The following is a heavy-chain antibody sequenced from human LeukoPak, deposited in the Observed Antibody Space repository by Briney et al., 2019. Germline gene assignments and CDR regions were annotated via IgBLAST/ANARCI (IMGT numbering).Heavy chain of an antibody. Sequence: PSETLSLTCTVSGGSISSGDYYWSWIRQPPGKGLEWIGYIYYSGSTYYNPSLKSRVTISVDTSKNQFSLKLSSVTAADTAVYYCARDVYAFEGYYMDVWGKGTTVTVSS. D-gene: IGHD3-16*01. V-gene: IGHV4-30-4*08. CDR1: GGSISSGDYY. J-gene: IGHJ6*03. CDR2: IYYSGST. CDR3: ARDVYAFEGYYMDV.